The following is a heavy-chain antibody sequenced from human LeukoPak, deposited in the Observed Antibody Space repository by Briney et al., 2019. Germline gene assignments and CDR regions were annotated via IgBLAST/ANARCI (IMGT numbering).Heavy chain of an antibody. Sequence: PSETLSLTCTVSDGSISSSSYYWGWIRQPPGKGLEWIGSIYYSGSTYYNPSLKSRVTISVDTSKNQFSLKLSSVTAADTAVYYCARHVFLFTVGARVDYFDYWGQGTLVTVSS. V-gene: IGHV4-39*01. D-gene: IGHD1-26*01. CDR3: ARHVFLFTVGARVDYFDY. J-gene: IGHJ4*02. CDR2: IYYSGST. CDR1: DGSISSSSYY.